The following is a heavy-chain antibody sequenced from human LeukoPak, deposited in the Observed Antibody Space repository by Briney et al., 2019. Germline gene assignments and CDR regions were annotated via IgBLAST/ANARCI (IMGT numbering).Heavy chain of an antibody. V-gene: IGHV5-51*01. CDR3: ATQRDPYCSGGSCYSRWFDP. CDR1: GYSFTSYW. Sequence: GESLKISCKGSGYSFTSYWIAWVRQMPGKGLEWMGIIYPGDSDTRYSPSFQGQVTISADKSISTAYLQWSSLKASDTAMYYCATQRDPYCSGGSCYSRWFDPWGQGTLVTVSS. D-gene: IGHD2-15*01. CDR2: IYPGDSDT. J-gene: IGHJ5*02.